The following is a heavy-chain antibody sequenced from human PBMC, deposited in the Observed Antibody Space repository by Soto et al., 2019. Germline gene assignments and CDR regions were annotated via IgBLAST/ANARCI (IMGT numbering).Heavy chain of an antibody. CDR1: GFTFSNYG. V-gene: IGHV3-30*18. D-gene: IGHD3-10*01. CDR3: AKDRGGSGSFDY. Sequence: GGSLRLSCTASGFTFSNYGIHWVRQAPGKGLEWVAVISYDGSNKYFADSVKGRFTISRDNSKNTVSLQMNSLRAEDTAVYYCAKDRGGSGSFDYWGQGTLVTVSS. CDR2: ISYDGSNK. J-gene: IGHJ4*02.